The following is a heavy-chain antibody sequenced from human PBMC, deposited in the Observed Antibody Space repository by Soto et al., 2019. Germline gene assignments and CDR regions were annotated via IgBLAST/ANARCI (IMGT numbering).Heavy chain of an antibody. J-gene: IGHJ4*02. D-gene: IGHD6-19*01. V-gene: IGHV3-53*02. Sequence: EVSLVETGGGLIHPGGSLRLSCAASGFTVSGMFMNWVRQAPGKGLEWVSVIYPAGPTYYADSVKGRFTISRDNSKNTLFLQLHNLRAADTAVYYCARDADSSGLHYWGQGILVTVSS. CDR2: IYPAGPT. CDR1: GFTVSGMF. CDR3: ARDADSSGLHY.